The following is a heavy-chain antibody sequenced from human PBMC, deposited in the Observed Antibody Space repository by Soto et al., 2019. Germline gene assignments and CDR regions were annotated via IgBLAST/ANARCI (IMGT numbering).Heavy chain of an antibody. V-gene: IGHV1-18*01. D-gene: IGHD2-15*01. J-gene: IGHJ6*02. CDR1: GYTFTSYG. Sequence: ASVKVSCKASGYTFTSYGISWVRQAPGQGLEWMGWISAYNGNTNYAQKPQGRVTMTTDSSTSPAYMELRCLRSDDTAVYYCARDCSGCSCYYYYYHGMDVCGQGTTVTVSS. CDR3: ARDCSGCSCYYYYYHGMDV. CDR2: ISAYNGNT.